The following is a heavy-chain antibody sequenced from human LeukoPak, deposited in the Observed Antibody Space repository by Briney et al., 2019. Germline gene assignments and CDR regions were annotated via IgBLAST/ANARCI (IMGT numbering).Heavy chain of an antibody. CDR3: ASDDYGDYLHWFDP. CDR1: GGTFSSYA. J-gene: IGHJ5*02. CDR2: IIPIFGTA. D-gene: IGHD4-17*01. Sequence: GASVKVSCKASGGTFSSYAISWVRQAPGQGLEWMGGIIPIFGTANYAQKFQGRVTITADESTSTAYMELSSLRSEDTVVYSCASDDYGDYLHWFDPWGQGTLVTVSS. V-gene: IGHV1-69*01.